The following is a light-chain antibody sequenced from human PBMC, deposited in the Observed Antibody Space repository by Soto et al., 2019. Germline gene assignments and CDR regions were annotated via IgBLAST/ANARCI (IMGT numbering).Light chain of an antibody. CDR3: QQYFSRIWT. V-gene: IGKV1-5*01. CDR1: QDISAY. Sequence: IQMTQSPSTLSASVGDRVTITCRASQDISAYLAWYQQKPGGAPKLLLFDVSTLESGVPAKFSGSGSGTEFTLTISSLQPDDFATYYCQQYFSRIWTFGQGTKVEIK. J-gene: IGKJ1*01. CDR2: DVS.